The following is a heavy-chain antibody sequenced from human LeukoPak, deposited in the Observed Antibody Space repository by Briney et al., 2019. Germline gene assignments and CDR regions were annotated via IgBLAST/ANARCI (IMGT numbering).Heavy chain of an antibody. CDR3: ARGTLSAAEDF. J-gene: IGHJ4*02. V-gene: IGHV4-30-4*01. Sequence: SETLSLTCTVSGGSISSGDYYWSWIRQPPGKGLEWIGYIHYTGSTYYNPSLKSRVTISIDMSKNQFSLKLSSVTAADTAVFYCARGTLSAAEDFWGQGTLVTVSS. CDR1: GGSISSGDYY. D-gene: IGHD6-13*01. CDR2: IHYTGST.